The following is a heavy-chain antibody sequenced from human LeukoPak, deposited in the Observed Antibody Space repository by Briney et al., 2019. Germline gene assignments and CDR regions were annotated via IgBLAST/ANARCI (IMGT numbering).Heavy chain of an antibody. J-gene: IGHJ6*03. CDR1: GYTFTSYD. V-gene: IGHV1-8*01. D-gene: IGHD6-13*01. Sequence: ASVKVSCKASGYTFTSYDINWVRQATGQGLEWMGWMNPNSGNTGYAQKFQGRITMTRNTSISTAYMELSSLRSEDTAVYYCARGRIAAAGTGGDYYYMDVWGKGTTVTVSS. CDR3: ARGRIAAAGTGGDYYYMDV. CDR2: MNPNSGNT.